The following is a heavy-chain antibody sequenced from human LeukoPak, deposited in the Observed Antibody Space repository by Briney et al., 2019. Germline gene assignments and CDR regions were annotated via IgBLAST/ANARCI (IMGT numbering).Heavy chain of an antibody. CDR2: MNPSSGNT. CDR1: GYTFTNYE. Sequence: ASVKVSCKASGYTFTNYEINWVRQGTGQGLEWLGWMNPSSGNTGYAQEFQGGVTMTRDTSISTAYMELSSLRSEDTAVYYCARVAYYYDSAGKSLKFFYGMDVWGQGTTVTVSS. J-gene: IGHJ6*02. CDR3: ARVAYYYDSAGKSLKFFYGMDV. D-gene: IGHD3-22*01. V-gene: IGHV1-8*01.